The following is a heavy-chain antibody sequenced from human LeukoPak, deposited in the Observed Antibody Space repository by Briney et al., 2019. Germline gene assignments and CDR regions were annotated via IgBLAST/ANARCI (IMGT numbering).Heavy chain of an antibody. D-gene: IGHD1-1*01. J-gene: IGHJ1*01. CDR1: GYSFTSYW. V-gene: IGHV5-51*01. Sequence: GESLKISCKGSGYSFTSYWIGWVRQMPGKGLEWMGIIYPGDSDTRYSPSFQGQVTISADKSISTGYLQWSSLKASDTAMYYCARSERDPFRENSPFSEYFQHWGQGTLVTVSS. CDR3: ARSERDPFRENSPFSEYFQH. CDR2: IYPGDSDT.